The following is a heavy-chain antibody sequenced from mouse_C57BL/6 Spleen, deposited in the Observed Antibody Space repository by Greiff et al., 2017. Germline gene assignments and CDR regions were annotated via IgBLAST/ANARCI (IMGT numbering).Heavy chain of an antibody. V-gene: IGHV1-18*01. CDR1: GYTFTDYN. CDR2: IYPGSGST. Sequence: EVQLQQSGPELVKPGASVKIPCKASGYTFTDYNMDWVKQSHGKSLEWIGDIYPGSGSTNYNEKFKSKATLTVDTSSSTAYMQLSSLTSEDSAVYYCARWGITTVVATPYAMDYWGQGTSVTVSS. D-gene: IGHD1-1*01. J-gene: IGHJ4*01. CDR3: ARWGITTVVATPYAMDY.